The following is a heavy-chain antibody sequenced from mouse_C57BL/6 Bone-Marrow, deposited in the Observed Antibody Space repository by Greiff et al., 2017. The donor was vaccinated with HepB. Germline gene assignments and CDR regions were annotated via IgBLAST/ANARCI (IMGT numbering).Heavy chain of an antibody. CDR1: GFTFSDYY. CDR2: INYDGSST. V-gene: IGHV5-16*01. J-gene: IGHJ1*03. D-gene: IGHD4-1*01. CDR3: ARDETGTGYFDV. Sequence: EVQLVESEGGLVQPGSSMKLSCTASGFTFSDYYMAWVRQVPEKGLEWVANINYDGSSTYYLDSLKSRFIISRDNAKNILYLQMSSLKSEDTATYYCARDETGTGYFDVWGTGTTVTVSS.